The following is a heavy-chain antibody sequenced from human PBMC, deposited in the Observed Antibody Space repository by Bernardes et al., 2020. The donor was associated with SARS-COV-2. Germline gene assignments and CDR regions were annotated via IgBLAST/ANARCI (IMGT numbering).Heavy chain of an antibody. CDR2: INGGGSET. D-gene: IGHD3-10*01. CDR3: ARKSGHDYGMDV. V-gene: IGHV3-74*01. CDR1: GFTFSGYC. Sequence: GGSLRLSCAASGFTFSGYCMHWVRQVPGKGLVWVSRINGGGSETIYADSVKGRFTISRDNAKNTLYVQMNSLRAEDTAVYYCARKSGHDYGMDVWGQGTTVTVSS. J-gene: IGHJ6*02.